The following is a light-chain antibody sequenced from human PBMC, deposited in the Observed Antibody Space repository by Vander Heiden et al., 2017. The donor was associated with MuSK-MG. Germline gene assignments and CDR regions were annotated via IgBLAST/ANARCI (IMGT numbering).Light chain of an antibody. CDR3: SSYTSSSTVV. J-gene: IGLJ2*01. Sequence: QSPPTQPASVSWPPGPSITISCTGTSSDVGGYNYVSWYQHHPGKAPKLMIYDVSKRPSGVSNRFSGSKSGNTASLTISGLQAEDEADYYCSSYTSSSTVVFGGGTKLTVL. V-gene: IGLV2-14*03. CDR1: SSDVGGYNY. CDR2: DVS.